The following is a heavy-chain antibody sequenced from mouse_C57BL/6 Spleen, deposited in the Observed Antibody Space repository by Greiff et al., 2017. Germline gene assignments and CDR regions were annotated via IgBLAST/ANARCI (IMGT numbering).Heavy chain of an antibody. CDR2: IHPNSGST. J-gene: IGHJ4*01. CDR3: ARSVGIYYDYESAMDY. CDR1: GYTFTSYW. V-gene: IGHV1-64*01. Sequence: QVQLQQPGAELVKPGASVKLSCKASGYTFTSYWMHWVKQRPGQGLEWIGMIHPNSGSTNYNEKFKSKATLTVDKSSSTAYMQLSSLTSEDSAVYYCARSVGIYYDYESAMDYWGQGTSVTVSS. D-gene: IGHD2-4*01.